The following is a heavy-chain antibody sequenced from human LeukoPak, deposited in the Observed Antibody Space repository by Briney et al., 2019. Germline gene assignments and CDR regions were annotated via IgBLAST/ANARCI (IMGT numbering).Heavy chain of an antibody. Sequence: GGSLRLSCAASGFTFSSYAISWVRQAPGQGLEWMGGIIPIFGTANYAQKFQGRVTITADESTSTAYMELSSLRSEDTAVYYCARDRESGPMVGNWFDPWGQGTLVTVSS. CDR3: ARDRESGPMVGNWFDP. J-gene: IGHJ5*02. CDR1: GFTFSSYA. CDR2: IIPIFGTA. D-gene: IGHD2-8*01. V-gene: IGHV1-69*01.